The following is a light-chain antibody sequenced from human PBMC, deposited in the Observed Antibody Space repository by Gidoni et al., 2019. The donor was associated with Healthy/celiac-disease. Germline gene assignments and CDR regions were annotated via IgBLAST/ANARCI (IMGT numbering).Light chain of an antibody. CDR3: QQSYSTPWT. CDR2: AES. CDR1: QSSSSY. Sequence: DIQMTQSPSSLSASVGDRVTITCRASQSSSSYLNWYQQKPGKAPKLLIYAESSLQSGVPSRFSGSGSGTDFTLTISSLKPEDFATYYCQQSYSTPWTFGQGTKVEIK. V-gene: IGKV1-39*01. J-gene: IGKJ1*01.